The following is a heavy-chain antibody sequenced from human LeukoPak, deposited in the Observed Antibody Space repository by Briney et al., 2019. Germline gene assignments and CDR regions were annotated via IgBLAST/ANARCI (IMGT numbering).Heavy chain of an antibody. J-gene: IGHJ2*01. Sequence: GGSLRLSCAASGFTFSSYWMHWVRRAPGKGLVWVSRINSDGSSTSYADSVKGRFTISGDNAKNTLYLQMNSLRAEDAAVYYCARPRGEQWLVRPNWYFDLWGRGTLVTVSS. CDR3: ARPRGEQWLVRPNWYFDL. CDR2: INSDGSST. CDR1: GFTFSSYW. V-gene: IGHV3-74*01. D-gene: IGHD6-19*01.